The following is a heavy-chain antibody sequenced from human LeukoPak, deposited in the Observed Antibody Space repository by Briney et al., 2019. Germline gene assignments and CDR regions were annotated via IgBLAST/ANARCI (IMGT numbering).Heavy chain of an antibody. CDR1: GGSISSYY. CDR2: IYYSGST. D-gene: IGHD5-12*01. CDR3: ARGGDIVATIGDPFDY. V-gene: IGHV4-59*01. Sequence: SETLSLTCTVSGGSISSYYWSWIRQPPGKGLEWIGYIYYSGSTNYNPSLKSRVTISVDTSKNQFSLKLSSVTAADTAVYYCARGGDIVATIGDPFDYWGQGTLVTVSS. J-gene: IGHJ4*02.